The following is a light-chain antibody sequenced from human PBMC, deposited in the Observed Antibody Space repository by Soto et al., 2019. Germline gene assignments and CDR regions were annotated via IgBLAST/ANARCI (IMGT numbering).Light chain of an antibody. CDR1: QSIRSW. CDR2: KAS. V-gene: IGKV1-5*03. CDR3: QQYNSYPFT. Sequence: DIQMTQSPSTLSASVGDRVTITCRASQSIRSWLAWYQQKPGKAPKVLIYKASSLESGVPSRFSGSGSGTEFTLTISSLQPDDFATYYCQQYNSYPFTFGPGTKVDIK. J-gene: IGKJ3*01.